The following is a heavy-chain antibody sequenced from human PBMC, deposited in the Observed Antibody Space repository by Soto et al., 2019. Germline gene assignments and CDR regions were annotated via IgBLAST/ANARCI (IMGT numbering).Heavy chain of an antibody. CDR1: GFTFSSYA. CDR2: ISYDGSNK. V-gene: IGHV3-30*04. CDR3: ARASGNVAAREYFQH. Sequence: GGSLRLSCAASGFTFSSYAMHWVRQAPGKGLEWVAVISYDGSNKYYADSVKGRFTISRANSKNTLYLQMNSLRAEDTAVYYCARASGNVAAREYFQHWGQGTLVTVSS. D-gene: IGHD6-6*01. J-gene: IGHJ1*01.